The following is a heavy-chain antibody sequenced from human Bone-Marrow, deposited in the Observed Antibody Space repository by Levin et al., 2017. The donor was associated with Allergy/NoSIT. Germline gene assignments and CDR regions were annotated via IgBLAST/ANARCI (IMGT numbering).Heavy chain of an antibody. D-gene: IGHD3-3*01. CDR3: VRGGGYYDSNGLEN. CDR2: IKYDGSDT. Sequence: GESLKISCAASGFTLSHDWMTWVRQAPGKGLEWVANIKYDGSDTYYADSVKGRVSISRDNAKKSLFLQMNSLKVEDTAVYYCVRGGGYYDSNGLENWGQGTPVTVSS. V-gene: IGHV3-7*01. CDR1: GFTLSHDW. J-gene: IGHJ4*02.